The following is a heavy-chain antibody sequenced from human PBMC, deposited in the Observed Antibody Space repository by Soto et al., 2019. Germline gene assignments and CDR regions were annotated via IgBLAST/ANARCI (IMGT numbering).Heavy chain of an antibody. V-gene: IGHV3-30*18. CDR2: ISYDGSNK. CDR3: AKQAVAGYYYYGMDV. J-gene: IGHJ6*02. Sequence: QVQLVESGGGVVQPGRSLRLSCAASGFTFSSYGMHWVRQAPGKGLEWVAVISYDGSNKYYADSVKGRFTISRDNSKNTLYLQMNSLRAEDTAVYYCAKQAVAGYYYYGMDVWGQGTKVTVSS. D-gene: IGHD6-19*01. CDR1: GFTFSSYG.